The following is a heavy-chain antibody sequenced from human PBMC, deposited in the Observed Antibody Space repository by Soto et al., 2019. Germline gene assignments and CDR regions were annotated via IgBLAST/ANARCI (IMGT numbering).Heavy chain of an antibody. CDR2: AFYSGST. CDR3: AYSETYAWFDP. J-gene: IGHJ5*02. Sequence: SETLSLTCTVSGGSISSYYWNWIRQSPGKGLEWIGYAFYSGSTKYSPSFKSRVTISVDTSKNQFSLNLRSVTAADTAVYYCAYSETYAWFDPWGQGTLVTVYS. D-gene: IGHD2-15*01. V-gene: IGHV4-59*01. CDR1: GGSISSYY.